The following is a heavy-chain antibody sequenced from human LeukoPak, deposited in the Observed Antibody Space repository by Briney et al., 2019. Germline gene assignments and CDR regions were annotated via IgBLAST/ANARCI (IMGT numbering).Heavy chain of an antibody. D-gene: IGHD6-19*01. CDR1: GGTFSSYA. V-gene: IGHV1-69*04. Sequence: SVKVSCKASGGTFSSYAISWVRQAPGQGLEWMGRIIPILGIANYAQKFQGRVTITADRSTSTAYMELSSLRSEDTAVYYCARDSIAVAGTRAYFDYWGQGTLVTVSS. CDR3: ARDSIAVAGTRAYFDY. J-gene: IGHJ4*02. CDR2: IIPILGIA.